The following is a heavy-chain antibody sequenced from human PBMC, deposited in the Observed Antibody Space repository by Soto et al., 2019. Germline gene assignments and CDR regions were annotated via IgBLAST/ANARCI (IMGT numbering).Heavy chain of an antibody. CDR3: ARDGGPYSYGPMNDY. D-gene: IGHD5-18*01. CDR1: GFTFSSYS. Sequence: GGSLRLSCAASGFTFSSYSMNWVRQAPGKGLEWVSSISSSSSYIYYADSVKGRFTISRDNAKNSLYLQMNSLRAEDTAVYYRARDGGPYSYGPMNDYWGQGTLVTVSS. V-gene: IGHV3-21*01. J-gene: IGHJ4*02. CDR2: ISSSSSYI.